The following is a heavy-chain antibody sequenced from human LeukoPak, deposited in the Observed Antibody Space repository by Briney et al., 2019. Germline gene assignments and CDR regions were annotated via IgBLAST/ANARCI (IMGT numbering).Heavy chain of an antibody. CDR3: TTESIWGSYRFFDY. Sequence: GGSLRLSCSVSGFNFAYYTLSWFRQPPGKGLEWVGFVRTRAYGGTTEYAASVKGRFTISRDDSKSIAYLQMNSLQTEDTAVYYCTTESIWGSYRFFDYWGQGTLVTVSS. J-gene: IGHJ4*02. CDR1: GFNFAYYT. V-gene: IGHV3-49*03. CDR2: VRTRAYGGTT. D-gene: IGHD3-16*02.